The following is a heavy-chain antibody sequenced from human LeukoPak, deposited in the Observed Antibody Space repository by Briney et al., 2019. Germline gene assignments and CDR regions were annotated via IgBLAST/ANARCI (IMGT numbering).Heavy chain of an antibody. D-gene: IGHD2-2*01. J-gene: IGHJ6*02. V-gene: IGHV3-23*01. CDR3: AKVSVVPVSYYYGMDV. Sequence: PGGPLRLSCAASGFTFSSYAMSWVRQAPGKGLEWVSAISGSGGSTYYADSVKGRFTISRDNSKNTLYLQMNSLRAEDTAVYYCAKVSVVPVSYYYGMDVWGQGTTVTVSS. CDR1: GFTFSSYA. CDR2: ISGSGGST.